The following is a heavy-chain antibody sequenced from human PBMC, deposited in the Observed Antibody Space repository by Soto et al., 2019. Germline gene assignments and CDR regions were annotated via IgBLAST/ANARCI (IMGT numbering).Heavy chain of an antibody. CDR3: AREPIAARGYYYYRMDV. V-gene: IGHV3-30-3*01. Sequence: QVQLVESGGGVVQPGRSLRLSCAASGFTFSSYAMHWVRQAPGKGLEWVAVISYDGSNKYYADSVKGRFTISRDNSKNTLYLQMNSLRAEDTAVYYCAREPIAARGYYYYRMDVWGQGTTVTVSS. CDR2: ISYDGSNK. D-gene: IGHD6-6*01. J-gene: IGHJ6*02. CDR1: GFTFSSYA.